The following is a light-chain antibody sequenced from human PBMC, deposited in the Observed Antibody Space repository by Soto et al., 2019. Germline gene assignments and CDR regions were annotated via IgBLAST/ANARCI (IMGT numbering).Light chain of an antibody. CDR3: SSYAGSNTLA. CDR1: SSDIGGYDF. V-gene: IGLV2-8*01. CDR2: EVT. Sequence: QSALTQPPSASGSPGQSVTISCTGSSSDIGGYDFVSWYQQHPDKAPKIMIYEVTKRPSGVPDRFSGSKSGNTASLTVSGLQAEDEADYYCSSYAGSNTLAFGGGTKVTV. J-gene: IGLJ2*01.